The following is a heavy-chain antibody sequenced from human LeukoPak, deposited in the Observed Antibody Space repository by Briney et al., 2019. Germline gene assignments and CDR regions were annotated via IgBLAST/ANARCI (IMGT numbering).Heavy chain of an antibody. J-gene: IGHJ4*02. CDR2: ISAYNGNT. CDR1: GYTFTSYG. D-gene: IGHD3-10*01. V-gene: IGHV1-18*01. Sequence: ASVKVSCKASGYTFTSYGISWVRQAPGQGLEWMGWISAYNGNTNYAQKLQGRVTMTTDTSTSTAYMELRSLRSDDTAVYYCARVRWTFADYGPGSCPDYWGQGTLVTVSS. CDR3: ARVRWTFADYGPGSCPDY.